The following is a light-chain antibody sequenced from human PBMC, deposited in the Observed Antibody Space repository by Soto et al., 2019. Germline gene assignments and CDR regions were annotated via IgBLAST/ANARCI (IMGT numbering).Light chain of an antibody. J-gene: IGLJ1*01. Sequence: QSVLTQPASVSGSPGQSITISCTGTSSDVGGYNYVSWYQQHPGKAPKLMIYDVSNRPSGVSNRFSGSKSGNTASLTISGLQAEDEADYYCTSYTGSSTHVFGTGTKVNVL. CDR1: SSDVGGYNY. V-gene: IGLV2-14*01. CDR2: DVS. CDR3: TSYTGSSTHV.